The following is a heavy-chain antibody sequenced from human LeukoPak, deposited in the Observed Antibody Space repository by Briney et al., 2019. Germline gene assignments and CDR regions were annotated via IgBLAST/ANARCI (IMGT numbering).Heavy chain of an antibody. Sequence: SETLSLTCTVSGGSISSYYWSWIRQPPGKGLEWIGYIYYSGSTNYNPSLKSRVTISVDTFKNQFSLKLSSVTAADTAVYYCASLLFDWLFDYWGQGTLVTVSS. J-gene: IGHJ4*02. V-gene: IGHV4-59*01. CDR2: IYYSGST. D-gene: IGHD3-9*01. CDR1: GGSISSYY. CDR3: ASLLFDWLFDY.